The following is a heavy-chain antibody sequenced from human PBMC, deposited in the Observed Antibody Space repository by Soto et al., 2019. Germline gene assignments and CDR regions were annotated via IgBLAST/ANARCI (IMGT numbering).Heavy chain of an antibody. D-gene: IGHD2-15*01. V-gene: IGHV4-59*08. CDR1: GGSISSYY. Sequence: SETLSLTCTVSGGSISSYYWSWIRQPPGKGLEWIGYIYYSGSTNYNPSLKSRVTISVDTSKNQFSLKLSSVTAADTAVYYCARFCSGGSCYNRDFDYWGQGTLVTVSS. CDR3: ARFCSGGSCYNRDFDY. CDR2: IYYSGST. J-gene: IGHJ4*02.